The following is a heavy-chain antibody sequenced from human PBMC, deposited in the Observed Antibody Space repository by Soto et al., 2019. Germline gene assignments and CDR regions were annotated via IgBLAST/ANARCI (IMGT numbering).Heavy chain of an antibody. J-gene: IGHJ6*02. D-gene: IGHD2-21*02. CDR2: IIPMFDST. CDR3: ARRVVVTSVRDIAYYYYGLDV. Sequence: SVKVSCKAFGGTFSSYAICWVRQAPGQGLEWMGGIIPMFDSTNYAQKFQGRVTITADESTSTAFMELSSLRPEDTAVYYCARRVVVTSVRDIAYYYYGLDVWGQGTTVTVSS. CDR1: GGTFSSYA. V-gene: IGHV1-69*13.